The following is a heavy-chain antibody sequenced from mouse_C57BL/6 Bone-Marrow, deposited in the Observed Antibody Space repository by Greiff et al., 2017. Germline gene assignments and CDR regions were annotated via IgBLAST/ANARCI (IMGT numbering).Heavy chain of an antibody. V-gene: IGHV2-5*01. J-gene: IGHJ4*01. CDR1: GFSLTSYG. Sequence: VQRVESGPVLVQPSQTLSLTCTASGFSLTSYGVHWVRQSPGKGLEWLGVIWRGGSTDYNPAFMSRLSTTKDNSKSQVFFKMHSLQAADNAIYYCDKERAMDYWGQGTSVTVSS. D-gene: IGHD6-2*01. CDR3: DKERAMDY. CDR2: IWRGGST.